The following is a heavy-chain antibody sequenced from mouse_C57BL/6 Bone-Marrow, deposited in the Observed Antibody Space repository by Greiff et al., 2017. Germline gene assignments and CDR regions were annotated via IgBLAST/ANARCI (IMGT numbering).Heavy chain of an antibody. V-gene: IGHV1-78*01. CDR3: AREYYGSSHYYAMDY. CDR2: IYPRDGST. J-gene: IGHJ4*01. CDR1: GYTFTDHT. Sequence: VQLKESDAELVKPGASVKISCKVSGYTFTDHTIHWMKQRPEQGLEWIGYIYPRDGSTKYNEKFKGKATLTADKSSSTAYMQLNSLTSEDSAVYFCAREYYGSSHYYAMDYWGQGTSVTVSS. D-gene: IGHD1-1*01.